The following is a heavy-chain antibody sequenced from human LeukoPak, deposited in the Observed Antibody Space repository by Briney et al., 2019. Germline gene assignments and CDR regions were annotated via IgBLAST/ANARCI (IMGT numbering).Heavy chain of an antibody. J-gene: IGHJ5*02. CDR1: GYTFTSYG. CDR2: ISAYNGNT. V-gene: IGHV1-18*01. Sequence: ASVKVSCTASGYTFTSYGISWVRQAPGQGLEWMGWISAYNGNTNYAQKLQGRVTMTTDTSTSTAYMELRRMRSDDTAVCYCAIYYYDSSGYPNWFDPWGQGTLVTVSS. CDR3: AIYYYDSSGYPNWFDP. D-gene: IGHD3-22*01.